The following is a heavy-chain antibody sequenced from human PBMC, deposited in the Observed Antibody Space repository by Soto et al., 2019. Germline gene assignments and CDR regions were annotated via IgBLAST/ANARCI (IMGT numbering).Heavy chain of an antibody. V-gene: IGHV5-10-1*01. J-gene: IGHJ4*02. Sequence: GESLKISCKGSGYSFTSYWISWVRQMPGKGLEWMGRIDSSDSYTNYGPSFQGHVTISADKSISTAYLQWSSLKDSDTAMSYGARTYTILREGAGDYFFDYWGQGTLVTVSS. CDR1: GYSFTSYW. D-gene: IGHD3-16*01. CDR2: IDSSDSYT. CDR3: ARTYTILREGAGDYFFDY.